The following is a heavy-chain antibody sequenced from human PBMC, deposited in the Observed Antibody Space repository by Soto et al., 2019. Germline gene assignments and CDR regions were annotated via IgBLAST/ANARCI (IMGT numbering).Heavy chain of an antibody. D-gene: IGHD6-6*01. CDR2: IWYDGSNK. J-gene: IGHJ4*02. CDR1: GFTFSSYG. Sequence: GGSLRLSCAASGFTFSSYGMHWVRQAPGKGLEWVAVIWYDGSNKYYADSVKGRFTISRDNSKNTLYLQMNSLRAEDTAVYYCARDYSSSYRIDYWGEGTLVTVSS. CDR3: ARDYSSSYRIDY. V-gene: IGHV3-33*01.